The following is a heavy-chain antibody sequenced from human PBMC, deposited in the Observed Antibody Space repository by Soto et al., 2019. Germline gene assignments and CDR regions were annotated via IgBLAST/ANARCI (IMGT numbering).Heavy chain of an antibody. D-gene: IGHD2-21*02. V-gene: IGHV1-69*02. CDR2: IIPILGGA. CDR3: ARPSQGRVVVTATKTVNDAFDI. Sequence: QVQLVQSGAEVKKPGSSVKVSCKASGDTFSSYTLSWVRQAPGQGLEWMGRIIPILGGADYAQKFQGRVTFAADKSTSTAYMELSSLRPEDTAVYYCARPSQGRVVVTATKTVNDAFDIWGQGTLVSVSS. J-gene: IGHJ3*02. CDR1: GDTFSSYT.